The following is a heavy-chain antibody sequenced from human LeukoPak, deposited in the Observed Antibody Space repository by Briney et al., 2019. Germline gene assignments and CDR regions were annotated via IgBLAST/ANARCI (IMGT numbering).Heavy chain of an antibody. J-gene: IGHJ4*02. CDR3: ARLGLQYSSGWYDDY. CDR1: GGSISSSNYY. CDR2: IYYSGST. V-gene: IGHV4-39*01. Sequence: PSETLSLTCTVSGGSISSSNYYWGWIRQPPGKGLEWIGSIYYSGSTYYNPSLKSRVTISVDTSKNQFSLKLSSVTAADTAVYYCARLGLQYSSGWYDDYWGQGTLVTVSS. D-gene: IGHD6-19*01.